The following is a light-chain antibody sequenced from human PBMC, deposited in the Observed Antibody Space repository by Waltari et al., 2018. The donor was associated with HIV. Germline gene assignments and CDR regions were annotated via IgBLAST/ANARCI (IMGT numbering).Light chain of an antibody. J-gene: IGLJ1*01. CDR2: DNI. CDR3: QSYDTSLSGFYV. Sequence: QSVLTQPPSVSGAPGQRVTISCPGSSSNIGAGFDVPWYQQFPGTAPKLLIYDNINRPSGVPDRFSGSKSGTSASLAITGLQAEDEADYYCQSYDTSLSGFYVFGTGTKVTVL. V-gene: IGLV1-40*01. CDR1: SSNIGAGFD.